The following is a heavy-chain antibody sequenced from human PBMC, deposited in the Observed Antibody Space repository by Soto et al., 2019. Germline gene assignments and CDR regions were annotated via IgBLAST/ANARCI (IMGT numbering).Heavy chain of an antibody. Sequence: QTGGSLRLSCAASGFTFSSYAMSWVRQSPGKGLEWVSAISGSGGSTYYADSVKGRFTISRDNSKNTLYLQMNSLRAEDTAVYYCAVDYDILTGYPYYYYGMDVWGQGTTVTVS. D-gene: IGHD3-9*01. CDR3: AVDYDILTGYPYYYYGMDV. CDR1: GFTFSSYA. CDR2: ISGSGGST. J-gene: IGHJ6*02. V-gene: IGHV3-23*01.